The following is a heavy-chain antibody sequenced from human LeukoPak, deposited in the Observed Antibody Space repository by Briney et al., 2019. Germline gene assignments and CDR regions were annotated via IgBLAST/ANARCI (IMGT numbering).Heavy chain of an antibody. V-gene: IGHV1-69*13. Sequence: ASVKVSCKASGGTFSSYAISWVRQAPGQGLEWMGGIIPSFGTANYAQKFQGRVTITADESTSTAYMELSSLRSEDTAVYYCARAQTPYYYDSSGYYNFDYCGQGTLVTVSS. CDR1: GGTFSSYA. D-gene: IGHD3-22*01. CDR3: ARAQTPYYYDSSGYYNFDY. CDR2: IIPSFGTA. J-gene: IGHJ4*02.